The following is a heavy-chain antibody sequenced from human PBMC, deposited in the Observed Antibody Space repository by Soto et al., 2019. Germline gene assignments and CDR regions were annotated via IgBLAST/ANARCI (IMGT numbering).Heavy chain of an antibody. CDR3: ARKTGGNFIDY. V-gene: IGHV5-51*01. D-gene: IGHD7-27*01. Sequence: XESLNLYCKGSGFSFFSYWLGWVRQMPGKGLEWMGAIYPADSDTRYSPSFQGQVTISADKAISTAYLQWSSLKGTDTAMYYCARKTGGNFIDYWGQGTLVTVSS. CDR1: GFSFFSYW. CDR2: IYPADSDT. J-gene: IGHJ4*02.